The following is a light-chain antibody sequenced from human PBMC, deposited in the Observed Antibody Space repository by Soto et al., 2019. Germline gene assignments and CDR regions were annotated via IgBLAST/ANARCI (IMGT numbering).Light chain of an antibody. CDR2: EVS. Sequence: QSALTQPASVSGSPGQSITISCTGTSSDVGGYNYVSWYQQHPGKAPKLMIYEVSNRPSGVSNRFSGSKSGNTASLTISGLQAEDEDDYNCSSYTSGSTWVFGGGTKLTVL. CDR1: SSDVGGYNY. CDR3: SSYTSGSTWV. J-gene: IGLJ3*02. V-gene: IGLV2-14*01.